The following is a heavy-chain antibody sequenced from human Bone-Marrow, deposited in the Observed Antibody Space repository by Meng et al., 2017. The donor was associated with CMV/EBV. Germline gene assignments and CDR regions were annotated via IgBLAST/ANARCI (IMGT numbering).Heavy chain of an antibody. V-gene: IGHV4-4*07. Sequence: SETLSLTCTVSGGSISSYYWSWIRQPAGKGLEWIGRIYTSGSTNYNPSLKSRVTMSVDTSKNQFSLKLSSVTAADTAVYYCARDSIFGVVINAFDIWGQGTMVTVSS. J-gene: IGHJ3*02. CDR3: ARDSIFGVVINAFDI. CDR1: GGSISSYY. D-gene: IGHD3-3*02. CDR2: IYTSGST.